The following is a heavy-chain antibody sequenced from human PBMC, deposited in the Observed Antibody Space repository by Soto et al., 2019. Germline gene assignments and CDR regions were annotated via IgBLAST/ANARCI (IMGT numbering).Heavy chain of an antibody. D-gene: IGHD3-9*01. J-gene: IGHJ4*02. CDR2: IYDSGST. V-gene: IGHV4-31*03. CDR3: ARAPHYEILAAIDY. CDR1: GASVNSDVYY. Sequence: QVQLQESGPGLVRPSQTLSLTCTVPGASVNSDVYYWTWIRQHPEKGLEWIGYIYDSGSTYYNPSLESRVSISLDTPNNQFSLNLKSVTAADTAIYYCARAPHYEILAAIDYWGQGTLVTVSS.